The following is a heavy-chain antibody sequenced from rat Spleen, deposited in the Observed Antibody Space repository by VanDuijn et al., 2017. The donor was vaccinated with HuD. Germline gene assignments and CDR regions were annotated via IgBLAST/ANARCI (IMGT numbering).Heavy chain of an antibody. Sequence: QVQVRESGPGLVQPSQTLSLTCTVSGFSLTDFHVHWVRQPPGEGLEWMGIIWGNGDTNYNSALKSRLSISRDTSKSQVFLKMNSLQTEDIATYYCVRDRHYYPYVMDAWGQGASVTVSS. CDR1: GFSLTDFH. CDR3: VRDRHYYPYVMDA. D-gene: IGHD1-6*01. V-gene: IGHV2S54*01. J-gene: IGHJ4*01. CDR2: IWGNGDT.